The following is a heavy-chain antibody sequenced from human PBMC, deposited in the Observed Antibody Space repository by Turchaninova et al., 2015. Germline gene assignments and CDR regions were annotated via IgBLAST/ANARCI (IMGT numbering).Heavy chain of an antibody. Sequence: QITLKESGPTLVKPTQTLTLTCTFLGFSLSTSGVGVGWVRQPPGKALEWLALIYWDDDKRYSPSLKSRLTITKDTSKNQVVLTMTNMDPVDTATYYCAHSPREYCGYCSDYWGQGTLVTVSS. CDR2: IYWDDDK. V-gene: IGHV2-5*02. J-gene: IGHJ4*02. D-gene: IGHD2-21*01. CDR1: GFSLSTSGVG. CDR3: AHSPREYCGYCSDY.